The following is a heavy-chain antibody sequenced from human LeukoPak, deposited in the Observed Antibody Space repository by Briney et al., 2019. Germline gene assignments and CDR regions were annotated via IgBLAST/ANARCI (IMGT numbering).Heavy chain of an antibody. Sequence: ASVKVSCKASLYSVSDYYVYWLRQAPGQGHEWMGWINPANGGTNYAQNFQGRVNMSRDTSISTVYMNLNRLTSDDTTVFYFMRESRVGNWFDHWGQGIQVTVSS. V-gene: IGHV1-2*02. J-gene: IGHJ5*02. D-gene: IGHD2-15*01. CDR3: MRESRVGNWFDH. CDR2: INPANGGT. CDR1: LYSVSDYY.